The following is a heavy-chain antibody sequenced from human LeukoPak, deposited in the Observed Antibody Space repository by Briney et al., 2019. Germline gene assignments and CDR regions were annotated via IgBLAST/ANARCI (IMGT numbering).Heavy chain of an antibody. CDR1: GFTFSSYA. V-gene: IGHV3-64*01. CDR2: IGSNGGST. J-gene: IGHJ4*02. D-gene: IGHD5-18*01. CDR3: ARGVDTAMVPFDY. Sequence: GGSLRLSCAASGFTFSSYAMHWVRQAPGKGLEYVSAIGSNGGSTYYANSVKGRFTISRDNSKNTLYLQMGSLRAEDMAVYYCARGVDTAMVPFDYWGQGTLVTVSS.